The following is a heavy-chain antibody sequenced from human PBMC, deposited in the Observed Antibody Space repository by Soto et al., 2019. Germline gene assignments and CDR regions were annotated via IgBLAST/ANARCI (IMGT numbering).Heavy chain of an antibody. CDR2: ISSSGSTI. D-gene: IGHD1-1*01. V-gene: IGHV3-11*01. CDR3: ARAVNWNDYYYYGMDV. J-gene: IGHJ6*02. CDR1: GFTFSDYY. Sequence: GGSLRLSCAASGFTFSDYYMSWIRQAPGKGLEWVSYISSSGSTIYYADSVKGRFTISRDNAKNSLYLQMNSLRAEDTVVYYGARAVNWNDYYYYGMDVWGQGTTVTVSS.